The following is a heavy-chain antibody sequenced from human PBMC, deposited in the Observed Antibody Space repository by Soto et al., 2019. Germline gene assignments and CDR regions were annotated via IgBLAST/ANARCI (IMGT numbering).Heavy chain of an antibody. Sequence: QVQLVQSGAEVKKPGSSVKVSCKASGGTFSSYAISWVRQAPGQGLEWMGGIIPIFGTANYAQKFQGRVTMTADESTSTAYMERSSLRSEDTAVYYCASSTSRKYGSSGYAPFDYWGQGTLVTVSS. CDR1: GGTFSSYA. V-gene: IGHV1-69*12. CDR2: IIPIFGTA. D-gene: IGHD3-22*01. CDR3: ASSTSRKYGSSGYAPFDY. J-gene: IGHJ4*02.